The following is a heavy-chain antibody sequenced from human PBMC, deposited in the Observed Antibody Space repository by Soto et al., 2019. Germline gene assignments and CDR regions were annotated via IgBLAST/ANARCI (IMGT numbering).Heavy chain of an antibody. J-gene: IGHJ4*02. Sequence: GGSLRLSCAASGFTFSDYYMSWIRQAPGKGLEWVSYISSSGSTIYYADSVKGRFTISRDNAKNSLYLQMNSLRAEDTAVYYCAREKSVVVVAATLVDYWGQGTLVTVSS. CDR1: GFTFSDYY. CDR3: AREKSVVVVAATLVDY. CDR2: ISSSGSTI. D-gene: IGHD2-15*01. V-gene: IGHV3-11*01.